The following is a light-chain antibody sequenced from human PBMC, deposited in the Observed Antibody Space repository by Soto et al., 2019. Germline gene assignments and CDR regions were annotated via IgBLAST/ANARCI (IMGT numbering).Light chain of an antibody. CDR2: DVS. CDR3: CSYAGSYTLYV. CDR1: GSDCGGCSY. V-gene: IGLV2-11*01. Sequence: QSVLTQPRSVSGSPGQSVTISCTGTGSDCGGCSYVSWFQQHPGKAPKLMINDVSKRPSGVPDRFSGSKTGNTASLTISGLQAEDEADYYCCSYAGSYTLYVFGTGTKVTVL. J-gene: IGLJ1*01.